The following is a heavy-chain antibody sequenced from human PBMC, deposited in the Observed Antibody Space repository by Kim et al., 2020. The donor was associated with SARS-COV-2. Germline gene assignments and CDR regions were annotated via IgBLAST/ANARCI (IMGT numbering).Heavy chain of an antibody. V-gene: IGHV3-7*03. CDR2: IKQDGSEK. D-gene: IGHD2-2*01. CDR1: GFTFSNYW. Sequence: GGSLRLSCAASGFTFSNYWMSWLRQAPGKGLEWVANIKQDGSEKFYVDSVEGRFTISRDNAKNSLFLQMNSLRAEDTALYYCARKGCVITRCHEAFDLWGQGTMVTVSS. CDR3: ARKGCVITRCHEAFDL. J-gene: IGHJ3*01.